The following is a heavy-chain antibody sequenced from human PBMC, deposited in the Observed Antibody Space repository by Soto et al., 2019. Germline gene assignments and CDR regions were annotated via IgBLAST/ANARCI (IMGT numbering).Heavy chain of an antibody. J-gene: IGHJ4*02. V-gene: IGHV6-1*01. CDR3: TSGGNSGGYYFDY. Sequence: QTLSLTGAISGDSVSSNNAAWNWIRQSPSRGLEWLGRTYYRSKWYNDYPLSVKSRITINPDTSKNQFSLQLNSVTPEDTAVYYCTSGGNSGGYYFDYWGQGTLVTVS. CDR2: TYYRSKWYN. CDR1: GDSVSSNNAA. D-gene: IGHD2-15*01.